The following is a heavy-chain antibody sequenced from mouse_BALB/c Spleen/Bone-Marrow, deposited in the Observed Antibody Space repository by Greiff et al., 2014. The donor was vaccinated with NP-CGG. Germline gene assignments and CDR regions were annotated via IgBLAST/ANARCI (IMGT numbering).Heavy chain of an antibody. V-gene: IGHV7-3*02. D-gene: IGHD1-1*01. J-gene: IGHJ1*01. CDR2: IRNKANGYTT. CDR1: GFTFTEYY. CDR3: ARDSVYGGSYWYFDV. Sequence: EVQLVESGGGLVQPGGSLRLSCATSGFTFTEYYMSWVRQPPGKALEWLGFIRNKANGYTTEYSASVKGRFTISRDNSQSILYLQMNTLRAEDSATYYCARDSVYGGSYWYFDVWGAGTTVTVSS.